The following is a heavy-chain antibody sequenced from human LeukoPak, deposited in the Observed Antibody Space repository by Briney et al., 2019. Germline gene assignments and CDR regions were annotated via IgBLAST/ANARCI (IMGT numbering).Heavy chain of an antibody. CDR2: INPNSGGT. D-gene: IGHD2-15*01. V-gene: IGHV1-2*04. CDR1: GYTFTGYY. J-gene: IGHJ3*02. Sequence: ASVKVSCKASGYTFTGYYMHWVRQAPGQGLEWMGWINPNSGGTNYAQKFQGWVTMTRDTSISTAYMELSRLRSDDTAVYYCARPPQYYTGGSWYSREDVFDIWGQGTMVTVSS. CDR3: ARPPQYYTGGSWYSREDVFDI.